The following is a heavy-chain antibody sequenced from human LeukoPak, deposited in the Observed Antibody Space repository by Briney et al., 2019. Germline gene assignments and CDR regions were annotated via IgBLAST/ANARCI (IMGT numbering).Heavy chain of an antibody. CDR1: EFSVGSNY. V-gene: IGHV3-23*01. CDR2: ISGSGGST. CDR3: AKDDGWIQFNS. D-gene: IGHD5-24*01. J-gene: IGHJ4*02. Sequence: GGSLRLSCAASEFSVGSNYMTWVRQAPGKGLEWVSAISGSGGSTYYADSVKGRFTISRDNSKYTVSLQMSSLRAEDTAVYYCAKDDGWIQFNSWGQGTLVTGSS.